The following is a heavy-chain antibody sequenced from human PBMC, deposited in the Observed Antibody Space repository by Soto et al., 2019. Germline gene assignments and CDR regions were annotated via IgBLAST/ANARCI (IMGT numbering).Heavy chain of an antibody. CDR3: AADPYYYDSSSFYSFDY. D-gene: IGHD3-22*01. V-gene: IGHV1-58*01. J-gene: IGHJ4*02. Sequence: SVKVSCKASGFTFTNYAVQWVRQARGQRLEWIGWIVVGSGNTNYAQKSQERVTFTRDMSTSTAYMELSRLRSDDTAVYYCAADPYYYDSSSFYSFDYWGQGTLVTVSS. CDR1: GFTFTNYA. CDR2: IVVGSGNT.